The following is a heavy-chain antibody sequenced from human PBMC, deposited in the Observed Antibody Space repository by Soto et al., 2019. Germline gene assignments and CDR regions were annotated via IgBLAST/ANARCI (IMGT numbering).Heavy chain of an antibody. Sequence: PGGSLRLSCGASGFTFSSYGMPGVGQAPGKGLEWVAVISYDGSNKFDADSVKGRFTISRDNSKNTLYLHMNSLRAEDTAVYYCAKATGPLVYYKYYGMDVWGQGTTVTVSS. CDR1: GFTFSSYG. J-gene: IGHJ6*02. CDR3: AKATGPLVYYKYYGMDV. D-gene: IGHD3-9*01. CDR2: ISYDGSNK. V-gene: IGHV3-30*18.